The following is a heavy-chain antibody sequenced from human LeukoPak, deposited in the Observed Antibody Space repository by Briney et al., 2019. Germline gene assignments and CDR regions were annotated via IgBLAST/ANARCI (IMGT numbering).Heavy chain of an antibody. CDR2: INSDGSTT. J-gene: IGHJ4*02. V-gene: IGHV3-74*01. Sequence: GGSLRLSCAASGFTFSNYWMHWVRQAPGKGLVWVSHINSDGSTTNYADSVKGRFTISRDNAKNTLYLQMNSLRAEDTAVYYCAGSFDYWGRGTLVTVSS. CDR1: GFTFSNYW. CDR3: AGSFDY.